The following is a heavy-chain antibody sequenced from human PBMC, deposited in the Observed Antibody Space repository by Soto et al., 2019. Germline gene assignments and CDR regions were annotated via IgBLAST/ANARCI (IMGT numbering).Heavy chain of an antibody. CDR3: ARESGGATATLDYYYFYMDV. V-gene: IGHV1-2*04. CDR2: INPNGGVT. J-gene: IGHJ6*03. Sequence: QVQLVQSGAEVRKPGASVTVSCRSSGDSFNDYYMHWVRQAPGQGFEWMGWINPNGGVTKYAQKVQGWVSMTRETTIRTVYMQLSRLRSDDTAVYYCARESGGATATLDYYYFYMDVWGTRTTVTVSS. D-gene: IGHD5-12*01. CDR1: GDSFNDYY.